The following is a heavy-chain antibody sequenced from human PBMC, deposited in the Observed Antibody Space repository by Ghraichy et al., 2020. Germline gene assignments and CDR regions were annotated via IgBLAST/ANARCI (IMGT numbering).Heavy chain of an antibody. V-gene: IGHV4-38-2*02. Sequence: SETLSLTCTVSGDSLSSSFHWGWIRQSPGRGLEWIGTVYFSGSTHYNSSLTSRVAISIDTSLNQFSLELKSVTAADTAMYFCARDFGDYANLWGQGILVTVSS. D-gene: IGHD3-3*01. CDR1: GDSLSSSFH. CDR3: ARDFGDYANL. J-gene: IGHJ1*01. CDR2: VYFSGST.